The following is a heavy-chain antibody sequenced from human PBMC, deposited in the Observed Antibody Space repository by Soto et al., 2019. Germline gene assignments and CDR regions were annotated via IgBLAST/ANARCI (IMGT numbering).Heavy chain of an antibody. CDR2: IYYSGST. J-gene: IGHJ4*02. V-gene: IGHV4-31*03. Sequence: QVQLQESGPGLVKPSQTLSLTCTVSGGSISSGGYYWSWIRQHPGKGLEWIGYIYYSGSTYYNPSLKSRVTISVDTSTNQFSLKLSSVTAADTAVYYCARGLSATGGYYDFWSGYYSVDYWGQGTLVTVSS. D-gene: IGHD3-3*01. CDR3: ARGLSATGGYYDFWSGYYSVDY. CDR1: GGSISSGGYY.